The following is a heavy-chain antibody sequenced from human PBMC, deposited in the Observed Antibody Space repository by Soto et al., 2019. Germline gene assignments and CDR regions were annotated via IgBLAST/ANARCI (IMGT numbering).Heavy chain of an antibody. Sequence: QVQLVQSGAAVKRPGSSVNVSCKASGDTFSIHTITWVRQAPGQGLEWMGRIIPILDISNYAQKFQGRVTIFADTSTSTAYMELSGLRSEDTAVYYCARGSSCSGLNCLVNAFDIWGQGTQVTVSS. D-gene: IGHD2-15*01. CDR3: ARGSSCSGLNCLVNAFDI. V-gene: IGHV1-69*02. CDR1: GDTFSIHT. CDR2: IIPILDIS. J-gene: IGHJ3*02.